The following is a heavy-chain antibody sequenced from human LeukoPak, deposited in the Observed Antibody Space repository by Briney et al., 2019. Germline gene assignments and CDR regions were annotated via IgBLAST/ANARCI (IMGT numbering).Heavy chain of an antibody. Sequence: PSEALSLTRTDSGGSISSYYWCWIRQPPGKGLEWIGYIYYTGSTNYNPSLKSRVTISVDTSKNQFSLKLSSVTAADTAVYYCARSHQTMVRGVAHYYYYMDVWGKGTTVTVSS. V-gene: IGHV4-59*01. CDR3: ARSHQTMVRGVAHYYYYMDV. CDR1: GGSISSYY. J-gene: IGHJ6*03. D-gene: IGHD3-10*01. CDR2: IYYTGST.